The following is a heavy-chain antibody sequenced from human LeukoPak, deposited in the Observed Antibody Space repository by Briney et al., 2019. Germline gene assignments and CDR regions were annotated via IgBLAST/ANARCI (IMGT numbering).Heavy chain of an antibody. CDR2: IYRNDNK. D-gene: IGHD3-10*01. J-gene: IGHJ3*02. V-gene: IGHV2-5*01. CDR1: GFSLSTSGVA. Sequence: SGPTLVNPTQTLTLTCTFSGFSLSTSGVAVDWIRQPPGKALEWLAVIYRNDNKGYSPSLSSRLTITKDTSKNQVVLTMANMDPVDTATYYCAHGTEVRGVINAFDIWGQGTMVTVSS. CDR3: AHGTEVRGVINAFDI.